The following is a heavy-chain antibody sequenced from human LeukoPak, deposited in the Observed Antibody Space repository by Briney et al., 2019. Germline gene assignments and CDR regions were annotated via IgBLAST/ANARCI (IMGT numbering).Heavy chain of an antibody. D-gene: IGHD3-3*01. CDR3: ASSITIFGVAPNWFDP. V-gene: IGHV4-59*01. CDR2: IYHSGST. Sequence: SETLSLTCTVSGGSISTYYWNWIRQPPGKGLEWIGYIYHSGSTNYNPSLQSRVTISVDTSKNQFSLNLNSVTAADTAVYYCASSITIFGVAPNWFDPWGQGTLVTVSS. CDR1: GGSISTYY. J-gene: IGHJ5*02.